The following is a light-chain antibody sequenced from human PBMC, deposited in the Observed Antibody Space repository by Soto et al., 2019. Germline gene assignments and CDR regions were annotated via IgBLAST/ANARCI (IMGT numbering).Light chain of an antibody. CDR1: QSVTSY. Sequence: EIVLTQSPATLSLSPGERSTLSCSARQSVTSYLAWYQQKPGQAPTLLIYDASNRATGIPARFSGSGSGTDFTLTISRLEPEDFAVYYCQQRSNWPRTFGQGTKVDIK. J-gene: IGKJ1*01. V-gene: IGKV3-11*01. CDR3: QQRSNWPRT. CDR2: DAS.